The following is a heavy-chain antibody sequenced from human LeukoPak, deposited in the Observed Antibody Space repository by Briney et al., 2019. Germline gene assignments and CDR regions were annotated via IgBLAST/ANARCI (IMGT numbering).Heavy chain of an antibody. V-gene: IGHV3-74*01. CDR2: INSDGSST. CDR3: ARGRITIFGVVTEIFDY. J-gene: IGHJ4*02. Sequence: PGWSLRLSCAASGFTFSSYWMHWVRQAPGKGLVWVSRINSDGSSTSYADSVKGRFTISRDNAKNTLYLQMNSLRAEDTAVYYCARGRITIFGVVTEIFDYWGQGTLVTVSS. CDR1: GFTFSSYW. D-gene: IGHD3-3*01.